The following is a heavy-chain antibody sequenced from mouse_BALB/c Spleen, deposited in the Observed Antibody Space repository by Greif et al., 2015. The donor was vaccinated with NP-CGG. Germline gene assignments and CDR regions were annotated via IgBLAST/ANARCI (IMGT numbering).Heavy chain of an antibody. D-gene: IGHD2-14*01. V-gene: IGHV5-6-5*01. Sequence: EVKLMESGGGSVKPGGSLKLSCAASGFTFSSYAMSWVRQTPEKRLEWVASISSGGSTYYPDSVKGRFTISRDNARNILYLQMSSLRSEDTAMYYCARGYYRYGEDWGQGTSVTVSS. J-gene: IGHJ4*01. CDR2: ISSGGST. CDR1: GFTFSSYA. CDR3: ARGYYRYGED.